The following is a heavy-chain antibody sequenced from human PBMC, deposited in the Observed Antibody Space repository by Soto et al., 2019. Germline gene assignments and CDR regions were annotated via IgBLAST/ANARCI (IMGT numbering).Heavy chain of an antibody. D-gene: IGHD2-2*01. J-gene: IGHJ3*01. V-gene: IGHV4-39*01. CDR3: ARLDHGAFTIKGFQV. Sequence: QVQLQESGPGLLKPSNTLSLTCTVSGDSITTSGHLWGWIRQPPGKGLEWIGTISYSGTTIYNPSLRSGTAISVYAATNLSARILVSVTSADPALYYCARLDHGAFTIKGFQVWGQGTMVTVSS. CDR2: ISYSGTT. CDR1: GDSITTSGHL.